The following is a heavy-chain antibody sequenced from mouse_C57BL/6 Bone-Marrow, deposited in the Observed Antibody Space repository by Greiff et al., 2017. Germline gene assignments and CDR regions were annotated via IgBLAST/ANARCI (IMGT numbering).Heavy chain of an antibody. CDR1: GYTFTSYG. D-gene: IGHD1-1*01. CDR3: ARPQYGRYAMDY. J-gene: IGHJ4*01. CDR2: IYPRSGNT. Sequence: QVHVKQSGAELARPGASVKLSCKASGYTFTSYGISWVKQRTGQGLEWIGEIYPRSGNTYYNEKFKGKATLTADKSSSTAYMDLRSLTSEDSAVYYCARPQYGRYAMDYWGQGTSVTVSA. V-gene: IGHV1-81*01.